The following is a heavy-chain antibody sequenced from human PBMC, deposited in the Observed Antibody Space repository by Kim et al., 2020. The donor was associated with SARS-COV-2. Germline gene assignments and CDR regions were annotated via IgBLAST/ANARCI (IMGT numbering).Heavy chain of an antibody. CDR1: GFTFSSYG. CDR2: ISYDGSNK. CDR3: AKDWEGAALDY. D-gene: IGHD1-26*01. J-gene: IGHJ4*02. V-gene: IGHV3-30*18. Sequence: GGSLRLSCAASGFTFSSYGMHWVRQAPGKGLEWVAVISYDGSNKYYADSVKGRFTISRDNSKNTLYLQMNSLRAEDTAVYYCAKDWEGAALDYWGQGTL.